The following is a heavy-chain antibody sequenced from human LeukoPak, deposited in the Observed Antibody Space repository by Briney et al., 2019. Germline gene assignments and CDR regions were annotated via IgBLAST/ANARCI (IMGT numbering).Heavy chain of an antibody. CDR3: ARGSLPTVTPDY. CDR1: GGSISSGGYY. D-gene: IGHD4-17*01. V-gene: IGHV4-31*03. J-gene: IGHJ4*02. CDR2: IYYSGGT. Sequence: SQTLSLTCTVSGGSISSGGYYWSWIRQHPGKGLEWIGYIYYSGGTYYNPSLKSRVTISVDTSKNQFSLKLSSVTAADTAVYYCARGSLPTVTPDYWGQGTLVTVSS.